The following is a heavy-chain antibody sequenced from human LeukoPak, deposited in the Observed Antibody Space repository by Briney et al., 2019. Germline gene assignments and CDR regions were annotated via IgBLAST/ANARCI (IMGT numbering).Heavy chain of an antibody. D-gene: IGHD5-12*01. CDR3: ARPPSDSGYDRGAFGN. J-gene: IGHJ4*02. CDR2: IYYSGST. Sequence: NSSETLSLTCTVSGGSVSSGSYYWSWIRQPPGKGLEWIGYIYYSGSTNYNPSLKSRVTISVDTSKNQFSLKLSSVTAADTAVYYCARPPSDSGYDRGAFGNWGQGTLVTVSS. CDR1: GGSVSSGSYY. V-gene: IGHV4-61*01.